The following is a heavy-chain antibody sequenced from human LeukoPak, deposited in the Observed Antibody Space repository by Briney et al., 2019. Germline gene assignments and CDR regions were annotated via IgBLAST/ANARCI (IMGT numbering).Heavy chain of an antibody. V-gene: IGHV1-18*01. Sequence: PWASVKVSCKASGYTFTSYGISWVRQAPGQGLEWMGWISAYNGNTNYAQKLQGRVTMTTDTSTSSAYMELRNLRSDDTAVYYCARDLSVDIVATTDYWGQGTLVTVSS. CDR1: GYTFTSYG. CDR3: ARDLSVDIVATTDY. D-gene: IGHD5-12*01. CDR2: ISAYNGNT. J-gene: IGHJ4*02.